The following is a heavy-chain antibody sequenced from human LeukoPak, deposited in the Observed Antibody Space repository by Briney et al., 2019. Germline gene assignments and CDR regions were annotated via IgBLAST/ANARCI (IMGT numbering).Heavy chain of an antibody. D-gene: IGHD3-22*01. V-gene: IGHV3-66*02. J-gene: IGHJ4*02. CDR2: IYSGGRT. CDR3: ARAPYDSSANYFDY. CDR1: GFTVSSNY. Sequence: GGSLRLSCAASGFTVSSNYMSWVRQARGKGLEGVAVIYSGGRTYYAESVTGRVTISRDNSKNTLYLQMNSLRAEDTAVYYCARAPYDSSANYFDYWGQGTLVTVSS.